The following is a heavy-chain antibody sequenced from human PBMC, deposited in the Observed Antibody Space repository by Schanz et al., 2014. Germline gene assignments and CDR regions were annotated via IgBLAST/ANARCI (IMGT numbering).Heavy chain of an antibody. V-gene: IGHV1-3*04. Sequence: QVHLVQSGAEVKRPGASVRVSCKASGYTFTTYAMSWVRQAPGQGLEWVGWINTGSGDTKYSQNFQGRVTITRDTSASTACMELRSLRSDDTAVYYCAKAEYDILTDSYSRLDPWGQGTLVTVSS. CDR3: AKAEYDILTDSYSRLDP. CDR2: INTGSGDT. D-gene: IGHD3-9*01. J-gene: IGHJ5*02. CDR1: GYTFTTYA.